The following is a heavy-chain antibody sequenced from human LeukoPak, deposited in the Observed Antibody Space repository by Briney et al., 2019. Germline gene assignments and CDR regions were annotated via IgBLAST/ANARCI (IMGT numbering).Heavy chain of an antibody. CDR3: ARPIVATNLDY. CDR1: GITFSSFW. V-gene: IGHV3-7*05. Sequence: GGSLRLSCAASGITFSSFWMSWVRQAPGKGLEWGANIKQDGSEKYYVDSVKGRFTISRDNAKNPLYLQMNSLRAEDTAVYYCARPIVATNLDYWGQGTLVTVSS. CDR2: IKQDGSEK. J-gene: IGHJ4*02. D-gene: IGHD5-12*01.